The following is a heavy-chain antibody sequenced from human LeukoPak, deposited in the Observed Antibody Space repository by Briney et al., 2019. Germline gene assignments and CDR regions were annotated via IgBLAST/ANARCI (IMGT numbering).Heavy chain of an antibody. CDR3: ARGAAYSSSWYFGGFDP. Sequence: GGSLRLSCAASGFTFSSYAMHWVRQAPGKGLEYVSAISSNGGSTYYANSVEGRFTISRDNSKNTLYLQMGSLRAEDMAVYYCARGAAYSSSWYFGGFDPWGQGTLVTVSS. V-gene: IGHV3-64*01. CDR1: GFTFSSYA. CDR2: ISSNGGST. D-gene: IGHD6-13*01. J-gene: IGHJ5*02.